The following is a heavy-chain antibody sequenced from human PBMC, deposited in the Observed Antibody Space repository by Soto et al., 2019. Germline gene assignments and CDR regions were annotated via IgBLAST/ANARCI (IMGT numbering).Heavy chain of an antibody. CDR1: GGSISSSTYY. CDR2: FYYSGST. J-gene: IGHJ4*02. Sequence: SETLSLTCTVSGGSISSSTYYWGWIRQPPGKGLEWIANFYYSGSTYYNPSLKSRVTISVDTSKNQFSLTLNSVTAADTAVYYCARIAVAGNFDYWGLGTLVTVSS. CDR3: ARIAVAGNFDY. D-gene: IGHD6-19*01. V-gene: IGHV4-39*01.